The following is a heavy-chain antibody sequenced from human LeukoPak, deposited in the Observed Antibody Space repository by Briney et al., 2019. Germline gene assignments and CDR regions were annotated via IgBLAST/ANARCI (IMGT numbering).Heavy chain of an antibody. V-gene: IGHV3-30-3*01. CDR3: ARNFDY. D-gene: IGHD1-14*01. CDR1: GFTFSSYA. Sequence: GGSLRLSCAASGFTFSSYAMHWVRQAPGEGLERVAVISYDGSNKYYADSVKGRFTISRDNSKNTLYLQMNSLRAEDTAVYYCARNFDYWGQGTLVTVSS. CDR2: ISYDGSNK. J-gene: IGHJ4*02.